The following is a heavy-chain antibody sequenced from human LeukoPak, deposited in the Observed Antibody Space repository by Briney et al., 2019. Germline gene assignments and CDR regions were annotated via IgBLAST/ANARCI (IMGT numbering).Heavy chain of an antibody. CDR2: ISSNGCST. CDR3: ARDRFCSGGSCYSGFDY. J-gene: IGHJ4*02. V-gene: IGHV3-64*01. Sequence: PGGSLRLSCAASGFTFSSYAMHWVRQAPGKGLEYVSAISSNGCSTYYATSVKGRSTISRDNSKNTLYLQMGSLRAEDMAVYYCARDRFCSGGSCYSGFDYWGQGTLVTVSS. CDR1: GFTFSSYA. D-gene: IGHD2-15*01.